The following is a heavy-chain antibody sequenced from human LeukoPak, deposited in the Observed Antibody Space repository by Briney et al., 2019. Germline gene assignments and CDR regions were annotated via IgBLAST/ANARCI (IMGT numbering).Heavy chain of an antibody. CDR2: ISPNNGDT. V-gene: IGHV1-2*02. CDR1: GYTFPDYY. D-gene: IGHD6-19*01. J-gene: IGHJ4*02. Sequence: ASVKVSCKTSGYTFPDYYVHWVRQAPGQGLVWLGWISPNNGDTNYAQKFQGRVSMTRDTSTRTAYMELSSLTSDDTAVYYCARPMVPSTIAVAADFDYWGQGTLVTVSS. CDR3: ARPMVPSTIAVAADFDY.